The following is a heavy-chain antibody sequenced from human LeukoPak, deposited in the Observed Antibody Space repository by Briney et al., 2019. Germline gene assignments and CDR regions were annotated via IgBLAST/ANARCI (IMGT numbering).Heavy chain of an antibody. CDR3: ARDVEYYDFWSGYFTPTAFDI. Sequence: GGSLRLSCAASLFTFSSYSMNWVRQAPGKGLEWVSYICSSSSTIYYTDSVKGRFTISRDNAANSLYLQMNSLRAEDTAVYYCARDVEYYDFWSGYFTPTAFDIWGQGTMVTVSS. J-gene: IGHJ3*02. CDR2: ICSSSSTI. CDR1: LFTFSSYS. V-gene: IGHV3-48*01. D-gene: IGHD3-3*01.